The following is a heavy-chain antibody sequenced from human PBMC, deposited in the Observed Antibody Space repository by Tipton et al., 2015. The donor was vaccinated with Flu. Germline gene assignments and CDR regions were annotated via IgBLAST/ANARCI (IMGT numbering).Heavy chain of an antibody. V-gene: IGHV1-18*04. J-gene: IGHJ5*02. D-gene: IGHD5-24*01. CDR3: ATAWPHFSSGAESHDP. CDR1: GYTFTSYG. Sequence: QLVQSGAEVKKPGASVKVSCKASGYTFTSYGISWVRQAPGKGLEWMGWISDYTGNTNYAQKFQGRVTMTTDTSTSTAYMELRSLASYDTAVYSGATAWPHFSSGAESHDPWGQGTLVTVSS. CDR2: ISDYTGNT.